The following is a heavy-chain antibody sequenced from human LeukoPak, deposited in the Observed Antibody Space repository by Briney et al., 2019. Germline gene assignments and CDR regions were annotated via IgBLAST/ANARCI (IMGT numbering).Heavy chain of an antibody. D-gene: IGHD5-24*01. CDR2: INHSGST. J-gene: IGHJ4*02. CDR3: ARVGDGIDY. V-gene: IGHV4-34*01. CDR1: GGSFSGYY. Sequence: SETLSLTCAVYGGSFSGYYWSWIRQPPGKGLEWIGEINHSGSTNYNPSRKSRVTISVDTSKNQFSLKLSSVTAADTAVYYCARVGDGIDYWGQGTLVTVSS.